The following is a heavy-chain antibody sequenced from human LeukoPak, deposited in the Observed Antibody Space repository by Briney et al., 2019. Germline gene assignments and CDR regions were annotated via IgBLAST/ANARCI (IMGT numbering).Heavy chain of an antibody. Sequence: GGSLRLSCAASGFTFSSYAMSWVRQAPGKGLEGVSAISGSGGSTYYADSVKGRFTISRDNSKNTLYLQMNSLRAEDTAVYYCAVIVVVPAAERDAFDIWGQGTMVTVSS. CDR2: ISGSGGST. CDR1: GFTFSSYA. D-gene: IGHD2-2*01. CDR3: AVIVVVPAAERDAFDI. V-gene: IGHV3-23*01. J-gene: IGHJ3*02.